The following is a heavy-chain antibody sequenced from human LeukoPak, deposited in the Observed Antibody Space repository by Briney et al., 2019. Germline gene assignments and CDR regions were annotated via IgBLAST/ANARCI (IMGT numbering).Heavy chain of an antibody. CDR3: ARDSRIAAAAPGAYYYYGMDV. Sequence: SETLSLTCTVSGGSTSSGGYYWSWIRQHPGTGLEWIGYIYYSGSTYYNPSLKSRVTISVDTSKNQFSLKLSSVTAADTAVYYCARDSRIAAAAPGAYYYYGMDVWGKGTTVTVSS. CDR2: IYYSGST. CDR1: GGSTSSGGYY. J-gene: IGHJ6*04. V-gene: IGHV4-31*03. D-gene: IGHD6-13*01.